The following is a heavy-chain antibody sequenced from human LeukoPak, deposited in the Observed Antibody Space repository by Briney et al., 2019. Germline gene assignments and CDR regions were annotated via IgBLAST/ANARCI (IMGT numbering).Heavy chain of an antibody. J-gene: IGHJ6*03. CDR2: IIPIFGTA. CDR3: ARDRGYSSGWSLMDV. V-gene: IGHV1-69*01. Sequence: SVKVSCKASGGTFSSYAISWVRQAPGQGLEWMGGIIPIFGTANYAQKFQGRVTITADESTSTAYMELSSLRSEDTAVYYCARDRGYSSGWSLMDVWGKGTTVTVSS. CDR1: GGTFSSYA. D-gene: IGHD6-19*01.